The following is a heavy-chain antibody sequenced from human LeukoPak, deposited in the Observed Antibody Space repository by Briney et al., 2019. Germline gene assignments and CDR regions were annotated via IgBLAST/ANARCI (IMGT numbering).Heavy chain of an antibody. Sequence: ASVKVSCKASGYTFTGYYMHWVRQAPGQGLEWMGWINPNSGGTNYAQKLQGRVTITRDTSASTAYMELSSLRSEDMAVYYCARALHYYYMDVWGKGTTVTVSS. J-gene: IGHJ6*03. CDR1: GYTFTGYY. CDR2: INPNSGGT. CDR3: ARALHYYYMDV. V-gene: IGHV1-2*02.